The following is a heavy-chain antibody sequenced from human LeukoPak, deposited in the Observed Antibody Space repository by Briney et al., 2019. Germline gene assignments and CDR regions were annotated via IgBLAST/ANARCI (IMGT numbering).Heavy chain of an antibody. CDR3: AKGSRLQLYYSYYMDV. D-gene: IGHD5-18*01. Sequence: GGSLRLSCAASGFTFNSCGMSWVRQAPGRGLEWVSAISGSGSNIYYADSVKGRFTISRDNSKNTLFLQMNSLRAEDTAVYYCAKGSRLQLYYSYYMDVWGKGTTVTVSS. CDR2: ISGSGSNI. J-gene: IGHJ6*03. CDR1: GFTFNSCG. V-gene: IGHV3-23*01.